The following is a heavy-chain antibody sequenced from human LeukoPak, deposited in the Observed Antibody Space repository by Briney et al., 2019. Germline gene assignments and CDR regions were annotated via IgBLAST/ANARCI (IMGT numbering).Heavy chain of an antibody. CDR3: AKEDSNGYYILVN. Sequence: PGGSLRLSCAASGFTFPHYAMSWVRQAPGKGLEWISTISGSGGSTYSADSVKGRFTISRDNSKNTLYLHMNSLRAEDTAVYYCAKEDSNGYYILVNWGQGTLVTVSS. CDR2: ISGSGGST. V-gene: IGHV3-23*01. J-gene: IGHJ4*02. CDR1: GFTFPHYA. D-gene: IGHD3-22*01.